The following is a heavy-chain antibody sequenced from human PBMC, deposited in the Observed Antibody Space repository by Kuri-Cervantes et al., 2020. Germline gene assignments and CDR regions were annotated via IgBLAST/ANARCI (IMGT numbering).Heavy chain of an antibody. CDR2: TSWNGVSI. CDR1: RFTFSSYA. CDR3: ARGRDYDFWSGEAFDI. Sequence: SLKISCAGPRFTFSSYAMSWVRQAPGKGLEWVSGTSWNGVSIHYADSVKGRFTISRDNAKNSLYLQMNSLRPEDTALYYCARGRDYDFWSGEAFDIWGQGTMVTVSS. J-gene: IGHJ3*02. V-gene: IGHV3-9*01. D-gene: IGHD3-3*01.